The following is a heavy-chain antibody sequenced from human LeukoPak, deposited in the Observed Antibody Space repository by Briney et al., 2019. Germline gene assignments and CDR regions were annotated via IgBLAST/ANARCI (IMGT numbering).Heavy chain of an antibody. D-gene: IGHD4-23*01. Sequence: PGRSLRLSCAASGFTFSSYGMHWVRQAPGKGLEWVSVISYDGGNKYYADSVKGRFTISRDNSMNTLYLQLNSLRAEDTAVYYCARADYGGNYNWFDPWGQVALVSV. J-gene: IGHJ5*02. CDR3: ARADYGGNYNWFDP. V-gene: IGHV3-30*03. CDR2: ISYDGGNK. CDR1: GFTFSSYG.